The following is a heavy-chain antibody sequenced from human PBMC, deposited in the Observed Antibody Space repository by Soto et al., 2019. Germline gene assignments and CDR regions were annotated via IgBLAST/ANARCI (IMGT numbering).Heavy chain of an antibody. Sequence: PGESLKISCQGSGSTFSSYWIGWVRQRPGKGLEWMGIIYPGDSDTRYSPSFQGQVHISADMSTNTAYLQWSSLKASDTAVYYCAGATYYSSSGYYYDFDFWGQGTLVTVSS. D-gene: IGHD3-22*01. CDR3: AGATYYSSSGYYYDFDF. CDR2: IYPGDSDT. J-gene: IGHJ4*02. CDR1: GSTFSSYW. V-gene: IGHV5-51*01.